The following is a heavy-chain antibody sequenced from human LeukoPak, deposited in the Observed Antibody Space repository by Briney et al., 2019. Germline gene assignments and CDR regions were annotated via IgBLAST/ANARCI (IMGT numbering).Heavy chain of an antibody. CDR3: TRNYGDPDY. CDR2: ISNRGSTR. V-gene: IGHV3-11*01. D-gene: IGHD4-17*01. J-gene: IGHJ4*02. CDR1: GFTFSDYY. Sequence: GGSLRLSCAASGFTFSDYYMSWIRQAPGKGPEWVSYISNRGSTRYYADFVKGRFTISRDNAKNSLYLQMNNLRAEDTAVYYCTRNYGDPDYWGQGTLVSVSP.